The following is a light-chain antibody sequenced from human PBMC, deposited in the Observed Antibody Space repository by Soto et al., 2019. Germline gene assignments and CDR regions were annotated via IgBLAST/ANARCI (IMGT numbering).Light chain of an antibody. CDR1: SSNIGAGYD. CDR2: ANS. Sequence: QSALTQPPSVSGAPGQRVTISCTGSSSNIGAGYDVHWYQQLPGTAPKLLIYANSNRPSGVPGRFSGSKSGTSASLAITGLQAEDESDYYCQSYDSSLSGYVFGTGTKVNV. CDR3: QSYDSSLSGYV. J-gene: IGLJ1*01. V-gene: IGLV1-40*01.